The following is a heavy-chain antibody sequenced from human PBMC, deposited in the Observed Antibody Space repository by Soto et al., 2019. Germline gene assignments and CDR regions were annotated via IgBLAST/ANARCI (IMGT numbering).Heavy chain of an antibody. CDR1: GYTFTGYY. D-gene: IGHD3-3*01. CDR3: ARGVAVRFLAWFFRAYSCYMDV. Sequence: QVQLVQSGAEVKKPGASVKVSCKASGYTFTGYYMHWVRQAPGQGLEWMGWINTNSGGTNYAQKFMGWVPLPRDTSISTAYMELCRLRSDDTAVYYCARGVAVRFLAWFFRAYSCYMDVWGKGTTVTVSS. CDR2: INTNSGGT. J-gene: IGHJ6*03. V-gene: IGHV1-2*04.